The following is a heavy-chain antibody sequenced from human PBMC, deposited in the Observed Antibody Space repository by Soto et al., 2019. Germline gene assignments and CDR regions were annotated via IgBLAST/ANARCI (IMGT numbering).Heavy chain of an antibody. V-gene: IGHV4-31*03. J-gene: IGHJ6*02. CDR2: IYYSGST. D-gene: IGHD3-10*01. CDR3: ARGRPTYYYGSGSYRPSGMDV. Sequence: QVQLQESGPGLVKPSQTLSLTCTVSGGSISSGGYYWSWIRQHPGKGLEWIGYIYYSGSTYYNPSLKSRVTISVDTSKNQFPLKLSSVTAADTAVYYCARGRPTYYYGSGSYRPSGMDVWGQGTTVTVSS. CDR1: GGSISSGGYY.